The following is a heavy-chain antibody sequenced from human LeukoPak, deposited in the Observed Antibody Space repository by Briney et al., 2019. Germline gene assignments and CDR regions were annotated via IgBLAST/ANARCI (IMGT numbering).Heavy chain of an antibody. Sequence: SETLSLTCTVAGGSINSYYWSWIRQPPGRGLEWIGDIYYSGSTIYNPSLKSRVTISVDTSKNQFSLNLRSVTAADTAVYYCARIDYATFDCWGPGTLVTVSS. CDR3: ARIDYATFDC. CDR1: GGSINSYY. CDR2: IYYSGST. J-gene: IGHJ4*02. D-gene: IGHD3-16*01. V-gene: IGHV4-59*01.